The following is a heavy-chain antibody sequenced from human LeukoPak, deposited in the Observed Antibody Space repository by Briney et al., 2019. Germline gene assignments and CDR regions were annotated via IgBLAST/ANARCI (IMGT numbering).Heavy chain of an antibody. CDR3: AKGGSYSSSWYGDY. CDR2: ISYDGSNK. D-gene: IGHD6-13*01. V-gene: IGHV3-30*18. CDR1: GFTFSSYG. Sequence: SGGSLRLSCAASGFTFSSYGMHWVRQAPGKGLEWVAVISYDGSNKYYADSVKGRFTISRDNSKNTLYLQMNSLRAEDTAVYYCAKGGSYSSSWYGDYWGQGTLVTVSS. J-gene: IGHJ4*02.